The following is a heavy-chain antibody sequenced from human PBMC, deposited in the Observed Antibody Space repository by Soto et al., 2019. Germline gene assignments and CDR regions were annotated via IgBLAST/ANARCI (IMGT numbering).Heavy chain of an antibody. V-gene: IGHV3-21*01. CDR3: ARVAVGLLGYCSSTSCYQEPFDY. CDR2: ISSSSSYI. D-gene: IGHD2-2*01. Sequence: GGSLRLSCAASGFTFSSYSMNWVRQAPGKGLEWVSSISSSSSYIYYADSVKGRFTISRDNAKNSLYLQMNSLRAEDTAVYYCARVAVGLLGYCSSTSCYQEPFDYWGQGTLVTVSS. CDR1: GFTFSSYS. J-gene: IGHJ4*02.